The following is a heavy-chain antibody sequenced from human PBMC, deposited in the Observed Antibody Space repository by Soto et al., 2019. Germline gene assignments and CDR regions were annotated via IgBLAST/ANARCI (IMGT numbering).Heavy chain of an antibody. Sequence: SVKVSCKASGGTFSSYAISWVRQAPGQGLEWMGGIIPMFGTADYAQKFQGRVTITADESTSTAYMELSSLRSDDTAVYYCANLVGPGGIPGGMDVWGQGTTVTVSS. CDR3: ANLVGPGGIPGGMDV. CDR2: IIPMFGTA. J-gene: IGHJ6*02. V-gene: IGHV1-69*13. CDR1: GGTFSSYA. D-gene: IGHD1-26*01.